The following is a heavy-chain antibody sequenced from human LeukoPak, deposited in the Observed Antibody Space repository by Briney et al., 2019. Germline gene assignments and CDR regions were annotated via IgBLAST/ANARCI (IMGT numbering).Heavy chain of an antibody. J-gene: IGHJ4*02. Sequence: GGALRLSCAASGFTFSSYDMTWVRQAPGRGLEWVSSIRPSGDNTYYADSVKGRFTISRDNSKNTLYLQMNSLRAEDTAVYYCASSYYGSGSYYKVDWGQGTLVTVSS. V-gene: IGHV3-23*01. CDR1: GFTFSSYD. CDR2: IRPSGDNT. D-gene: IGHD3-10*01. CDR3: ASSYYGSGSYYKVD.